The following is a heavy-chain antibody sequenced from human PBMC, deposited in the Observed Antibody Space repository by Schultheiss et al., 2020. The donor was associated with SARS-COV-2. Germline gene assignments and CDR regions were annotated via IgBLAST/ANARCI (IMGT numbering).Heavy chain of an antibody. Sequence: SETLSLTCAVSGYSISSGYYWGWIRQPPGKGLEWIGSIYHSGSTNYNPSLKSRVTISVDTSKNQFSLKLSSVTAADTAVYYCARGSGTTGNDYWGQGTLVTVSS. D-gene: IGHD1-7*01. J-gene: IGHJ4*02. CDR2: IYHSGST. V-gene: IGHV4-38-2*01. CDR3: ARGSGTTGNDY. CDR1: GYSISSGYY.